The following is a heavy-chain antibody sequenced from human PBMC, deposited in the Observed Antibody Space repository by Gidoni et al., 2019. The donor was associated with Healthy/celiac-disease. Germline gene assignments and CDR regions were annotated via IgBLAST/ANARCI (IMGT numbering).Heavy chain of an antibody. CDR3: ARATVATIGNWFDP. CDR1: GGSISRGSYY. V-gene: IGHV4-61*02. Sequence: QVQLQESGPGLVKPSQTLSLTCTVSGGSISRGSYYWSWIRQPAGKGLEWIGRIYTSGSTNYNPSLKSRVTISVDTSKNQFSLKLSSVTAADTAGYYCARATVATIGNWFDPWGQGTLVTVSS. CDR2: IYTSGST. D-gene: IGHD5-12*01. J-gene: IGHJ5*02.